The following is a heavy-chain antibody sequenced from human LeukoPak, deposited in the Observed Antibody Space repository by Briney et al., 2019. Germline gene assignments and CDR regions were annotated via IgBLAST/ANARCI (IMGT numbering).Heavy chain of an antibody. Sequence: SGRSLRLSCAASGFTFSSYGMHWVRQAPAKGLEWVAVIWYDGSNKYYADSVKGRFTISRDNSKNTMYLQMNSLRAEDTAVYYCAKGGCSGGSCYNDFDYWGQGTLVTVSS. CDR3: AKGGCSGGSCYNDFDY. CDR2: IWYDGSNK. D-gene: IGHD2-15*01. CDR1: GFTFSSYG. V-gene: IGHV3-33*06. J-gene: IGHJ4*02.